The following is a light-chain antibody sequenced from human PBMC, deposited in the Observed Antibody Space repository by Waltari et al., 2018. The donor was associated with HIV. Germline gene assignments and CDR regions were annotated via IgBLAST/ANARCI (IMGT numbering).Light chain of an antibody. J-gene: IGKJ1*01. V-gene: IGKV3-20*01. CDR1: QSVRSSY. CDR2: GAS. Sequence: IVLMQSPGTLSLSPGERATLSCRASQSVRSSYLAWYQKKPGQAPRLLIHGASNRATGIPDRFSGSGSGTDFTLTIRGLEPEDFAVYYCHQYGWSPPTFGQGTTVEIK. CDR3: HQYGWSPPT.